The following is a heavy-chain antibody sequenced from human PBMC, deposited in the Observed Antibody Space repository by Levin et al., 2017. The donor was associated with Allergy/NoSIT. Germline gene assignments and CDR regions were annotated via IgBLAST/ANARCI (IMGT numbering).Heavy chain of an antibody. CDR2: IYYSGST. CDR1: GGSISSYY. D-gene: IGHD3-10*02. CDR3: AREGIYVRNAFDI. J-gene: IGHJ3*02. Sequence: SETLSLTCTVSGGSISSYYWSWIRQPPGKGLEWIGYIYYSGSTNYNPSLKSRVTISVDTSKNQFSLKLSSVTAADTAVYYCAREGIYVRNAFDIWGQGTMVTVSS. V-gene: IGHV4-59*01.